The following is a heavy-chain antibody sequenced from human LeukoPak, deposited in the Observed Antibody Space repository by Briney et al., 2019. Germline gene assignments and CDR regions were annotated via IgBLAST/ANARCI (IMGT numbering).Heavy chain of an antibody. CDR1: GGSISRYY. V-gene: IGHV4-59*08. J-gene: IGHJ4*02. Sequence: SETLSLTCAVSGGSISRYYWSWIRQPPGKGLEWVGYIYYSVSTTYNPSLMSRVTISGDTSKNQFSLKLSSVTAADTAVYYCARQGTFGGVIALFDYWGQGTLVTVSS. D-gene: IGHD3-16*02. CDR3: ARQGTFGGVIALFDY. CDR2: IYYSVST.